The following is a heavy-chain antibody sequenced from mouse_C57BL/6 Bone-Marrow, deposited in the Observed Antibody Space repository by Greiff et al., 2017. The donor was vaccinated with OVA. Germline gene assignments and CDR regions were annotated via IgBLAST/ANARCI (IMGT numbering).Heavy chain of an antibody. CDR2: IYPSDSET. V-gene: IGHV1-61*01. D-gene: IGHD2-1*01. CDR1: GYTFTSYW. J-gene: IGHJ1*03. Sequence: QVQLKEPGAELVRPGSSVKLSCKASGYTFTSYWMDWVKQRPGQGLEWIGNIYPSDSETHYNQKFKDKATLTVDKSSSTAYMQLSSLTSEDSAVYYCARSGKLLLWYFDVWGTGTTVTVSS. CDR3: ARSGKLLLWYFDV.